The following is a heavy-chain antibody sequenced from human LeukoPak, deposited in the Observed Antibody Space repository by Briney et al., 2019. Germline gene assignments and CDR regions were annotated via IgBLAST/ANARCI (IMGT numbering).Heavy chain of an antibody. CDR3: ARDLGYIDDTSGSSGYFDY. CDR1: GYTFTGYY. CDR2: INPNSGGT. J-gene: IGHJ4*02. D-gene: IGHD6-13*01. V-gene: IGHV1-2*02. Sequence: ASVKVSCKASGYTFTGYYMHWVRQAPGQGLEWMGWINPNSGGTNYAQKFQGRVTMTRDMSTITVYMELSSLRSEDTAVYYCARDLGYIDDTSGSSGYFDYWGQGTLVTVSS.